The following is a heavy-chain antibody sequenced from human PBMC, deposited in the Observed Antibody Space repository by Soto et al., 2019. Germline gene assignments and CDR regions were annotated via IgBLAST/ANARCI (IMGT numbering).Heavy chain of an antibody. CDR3: ARDPECSYGFAFAFDI. D-gene: IGHD5-18*01. V-gene: IGHV4-31*03. CDR2: IYYSGST. CDR1: GGSISSGGYY. Sequence: SETLSLTCTVSGGSISSGGYYWSWIRQHPGKGLEWIGYIYYSGSTYYNPSLKSRVTISVDTSKNQFSLKLSSVTAADTAVYYCARDPECSYGFAFAFDIWGQGTMVTVS. J-gene: IGHJ3*02.